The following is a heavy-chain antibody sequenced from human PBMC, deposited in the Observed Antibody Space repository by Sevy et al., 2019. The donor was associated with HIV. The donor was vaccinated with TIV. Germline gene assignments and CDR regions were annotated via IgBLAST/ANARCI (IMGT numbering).Heavy chain of an antibody. Sequence: SETLSLTCTVSGGSISSYYWSWIRQPPGKGLEWIGYIYYSGSTKNNPSLKSRVTISVDTSKNQFSLKLSSVTAADTAVYYCARTPLDFWSGYEYNFDYWGQGTLVTVSS. D-gene: IGHD3-3*01. CDR2: IYYSGST. J-gene: IGHJ4*02. CDR3: ARTPLDFWSGYEYNFDY. V-gene: IGHV4-59*12. CDR1: GGSISSYY.